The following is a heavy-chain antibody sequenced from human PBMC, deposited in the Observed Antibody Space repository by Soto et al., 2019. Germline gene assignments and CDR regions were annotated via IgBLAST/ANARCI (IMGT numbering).Heavy chain of an antibody. V-gene: IGHV1-69*01. CDR3: ARSQGSSTSLEVYYYYYYGMDV. CDR2: IIPISGTA. J-gene: IGHJ6*02. CDR1: GGTFSSYC. D-gene: IGHD2-2*01. Sequence: QVQLVQSGAEVKKPGSSVKVSCKASGGTFSSYCISWVRQAPGQGLEWRGGIIPISGTANYAQKFQGRVTIPADESTSAAYMELSSLRSEDTAVYYCARSQGSSTSLEVYYYYYYGMDVWGQGTTVTVSS.